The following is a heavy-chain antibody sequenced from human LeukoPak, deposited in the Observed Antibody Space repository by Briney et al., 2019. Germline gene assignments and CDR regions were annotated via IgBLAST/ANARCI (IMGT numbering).Heavy chain of an antibody. Sequence: ASVKVSCKASGYTFTGYYMHWVRQAPGQGLEWMGWINPNSGGTNYAQKFQGRVTMTRDTSISTAYMELSGLRSDDTAVYYCARDNSSGWYNWFDPWGQGTLVTVSS. CDR2: INPNSGGT. D-gene: IGHD6-19*01. J-gene: IGHJ5*02. CDR3: ARDNSSGWYNWFDP. CDR1: GYTFTGYY. V-gene: IGHV1-2*02.